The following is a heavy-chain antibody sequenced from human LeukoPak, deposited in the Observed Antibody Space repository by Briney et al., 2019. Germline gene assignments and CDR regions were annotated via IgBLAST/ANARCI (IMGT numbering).Heavy chain of an antibody. V-gene: IGHV4-59*08. D-gene: IGHD3-22*01. CDR3: ARQYYYYSIDS. J-gene: IGHJ4*02. CDR1: GDYISSYC. Sequence: SETLSLTCTVSGDYISSYCWSWIRQPPGKGVEWIGYIYYSEGTRYNPPHKSRVPISVDTTKNQFSLKLSSVTAAHAAVYYCARQYYYYSIDSWGQGTLVTVSS. CDR2: IYYSEGT.